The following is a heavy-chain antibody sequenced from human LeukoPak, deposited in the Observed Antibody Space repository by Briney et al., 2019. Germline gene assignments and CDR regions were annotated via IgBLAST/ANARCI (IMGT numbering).Heavy chain of an antibody. D-gene: IGHD4-11*01. CDR1: GFAFSSYG. Sequence: GGSLRLSCAASGFAFSSYGMHWVRQAPGKGLEWVAVIWYDGSNTYYADSVKGRFTISRDNSKNTLYPQMNSLRAEDTAIYYCATLLQGDGMDVWGKGTTVTVSS. V-gene: IGHV3-33*01. CDR2: IWYDGSNT. CDR3: ATLLQGDGMDV. J-gene: IGHJ6*04.